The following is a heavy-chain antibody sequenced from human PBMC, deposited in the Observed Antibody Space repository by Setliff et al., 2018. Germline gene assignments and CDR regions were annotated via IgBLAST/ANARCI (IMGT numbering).Heavy chain of an antibody. Sequence: QTGGSLRLSCAASGFTFSSYSMNWVRQAPGKGLEWVANIKQDGSVKNYVDSVKGRFSISRDNTKNSLYLQMNSLRAEDTAVYYCARDPFGNPVFDPWGQGTLVTVSS. J-gene: IGHJ5*02. CDR2: IKQDGSVK. D-gene: IGHD3-10*01. CDR1: GFTFSSYS. V-gene: IGHV3-7*01. CDR3: ARDPFGNPVFDP.